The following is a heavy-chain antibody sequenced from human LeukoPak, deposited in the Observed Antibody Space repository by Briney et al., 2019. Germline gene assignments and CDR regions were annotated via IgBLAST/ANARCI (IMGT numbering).Heavy chain of an antibody. D-gene: IGHD2-2*01. Sequence: PGGSLRLSCTASGFAFDEHGMSWVRQVPGKGLEWVSGINWSGGSTGYADPLRGRFTISRDNAKDSLYLQMDSLRAEDTALYYCARAPITSPFYFDYWGQGTLVTVSS. V-gene: IGHV3-20*04. CDR1: GFAFDEHG. CDR2: INWSGGST. J-gene: IGHJ4*02. CDR3: ARAPITSPFYFDY.